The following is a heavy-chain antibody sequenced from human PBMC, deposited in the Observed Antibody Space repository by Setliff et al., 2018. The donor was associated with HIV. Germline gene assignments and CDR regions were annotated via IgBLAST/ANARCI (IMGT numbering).Heavy chain of an antibody. D-gene: IGHD2-8*02. J-gene: IGHJ4*02. CDR1: GYTFTTSA. CDR3: ARESSWSAFYFDS. CDR2: SHTYNGNV. Sequence: GASVKVSCKASGYTFTTSAISWVRQAPGQELQWMGWSHTYNGNVNYARKFRGRVTMTTDASTNTAFMELSNLRSDDTAIYYCARESSWSAFYFDSWGQGTQVTVSS. V-gene: IGHV1-18*01.